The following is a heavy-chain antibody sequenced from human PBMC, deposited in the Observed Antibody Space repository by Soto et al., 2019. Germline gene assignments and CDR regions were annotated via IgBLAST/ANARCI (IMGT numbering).Heavy chain of an antibody. Sequence: SETLSLTCAVYGGSFSGYYWSWIRQPPGKGLEWIGETNHSGSTNYNPSLKSRVTISVDTSKNQFSLKLSSVTAADTAVYYCRILIITIFGVVTEGYYYYMDVWGKGTTVTVS. D-gene: IGHD3-3*01. V-gene: IGHV4-34*01. J-gene: IGHJ6*03. CDR3: RILIITIFGVVTEGYYYYMDV. CDR1: GGSFSGYY. CDR2: TNHSGST.